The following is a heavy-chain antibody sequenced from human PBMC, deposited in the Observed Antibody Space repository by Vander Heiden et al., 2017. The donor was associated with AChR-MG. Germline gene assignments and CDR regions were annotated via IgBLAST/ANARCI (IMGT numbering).Heavy chain of an antibody. CDR1: GFTFSTYA. J-gene: IGHJ4*02. CDR2: ISASGGST. CDR3: AKDLQTMLGELSTFDY. V-gene: IGHV3-23*01. Sequence: EVQLLESGGGLVKPGGSLRLPCAASGFTFSTYAMSCVRQAPGKGLEWVSAISASGGSTYYADSVKGRFTISRDNSKNTLYLQMNSLRAEDTAVYYCAKDLQTMLGELSTFDYWGQGTLVTVSS. D-gene: IGHD3-16*02.